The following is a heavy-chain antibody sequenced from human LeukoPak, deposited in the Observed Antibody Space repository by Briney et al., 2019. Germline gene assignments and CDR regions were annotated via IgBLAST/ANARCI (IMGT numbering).Heavy chain of an antibody. CDR1: GFTFDDYA. Sequence: GGSLRLSCAASGFTFDDYAMHWVRQAPGKGLEWVSGISWNSGSIGYADSVKGRFTISRDNAKNSLYLQMNSLRAEDTALYYCAKDALGLWGRGTLVTVSS. CDR3: AKDALGL. D-gene: IGHD7-27*01. J-gene: IGHJ2*01. V-gene: IGHV3-9*01. CDR2: ISWNSGSI.